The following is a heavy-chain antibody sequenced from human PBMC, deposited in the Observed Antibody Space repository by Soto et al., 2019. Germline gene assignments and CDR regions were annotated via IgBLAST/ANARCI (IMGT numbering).Heavy chain of an antibody. Sequence: QLQLQESGSGLVKPSQNLSLTCAVSGGSINSGGYSWSWIRQPPGKGLEWIGYIYHSGTTYSNPSLKIRVAISVDWTKSQRSLNLSSVSAADTAVYYCARATYNSVGYFDLWGRGCLVTVSS. V-gene: IGHV4-30-2*01. D-gene: IGHD1-1*01. CDR2: IYHSGTT. CDR1: GGSINSGGYS. J-gene: IGHJ2*01. CDR3: ARATYNSVGYFDL.